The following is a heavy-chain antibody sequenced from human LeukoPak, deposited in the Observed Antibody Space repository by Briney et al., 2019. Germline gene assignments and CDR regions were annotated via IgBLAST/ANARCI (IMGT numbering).Heavy chain of an antibody. D-gene: IGHD3-9*01. V-gene: IGHV4-31*03. CDR1: NASISSAGYF. CDR3: ARFDCRNPRFDY. Sequence: SETLSLTCSVSNASISSAGYFWSWIRQHPGKGLEWIGWINYIDNSGSTYNNPSPKSRVSMSLDTSKNEFSLKLPSMTAADTAVYFCARFDCRNPRFDYWGQGALVTVSS. CDR2: IDNSGST. J-gene: IGHJ4*02.